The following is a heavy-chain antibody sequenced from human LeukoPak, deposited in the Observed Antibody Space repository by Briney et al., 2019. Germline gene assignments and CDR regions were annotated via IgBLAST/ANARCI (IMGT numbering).Heavy chain of an antibody. J-gene: IGHJ3*02. V-gene: IGHV3-48*04. D-gene: IGHD3-3*01. CDR3: AREKKTEWTTGAFDM. CDR1: GFTFSRYW. CDR2: TSPSGGTI. Sequence: PGGSLRLSCAASGFTFSRYWMSWVRQAPETGLEWLSYTSPSGGTIYYTDSVKGRFTMSRDNAQNALYLEMNSPRAEDTAVYYCAREKKTEWTTGAFDMWGQGTMVIVSS.